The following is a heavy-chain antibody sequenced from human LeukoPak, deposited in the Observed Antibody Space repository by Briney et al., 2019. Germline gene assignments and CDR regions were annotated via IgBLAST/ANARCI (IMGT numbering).Heavy chain of an antibody. D-gene: IGHD3-10*01. J-gene: IGHJ4*02. CDR1: GYTFTSYD. CDR3: ARGITMVRGVIMAY. V-gene: IGHV1-8*01. CDR2: MNPNSGNT. Sequence: ASVKVSCKASGYTFTSYDINWVRQATGQGLEWMGWMNPNSGNTGYAQKFQGRVTMTRNTSISTAYMELSSLRSEDTAVYYCARGITMVRGVIMAYWGQGTLVTVSS.